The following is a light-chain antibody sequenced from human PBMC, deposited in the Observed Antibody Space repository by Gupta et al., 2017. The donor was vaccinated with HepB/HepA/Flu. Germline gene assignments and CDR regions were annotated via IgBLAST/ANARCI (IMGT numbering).Light chain of an antibody. CDR1: SSNVGAYNY. J-gene: IGLJ1*01. Sequence: ALTQPRSVSGSPGQSVAVSCAGPSSNVGAYNYVFWYQQHPGKAPNLIIYDVNKRPSGVPDRFSGSKSDNTASLTISGLQAEDESDYYCCSYAGSDTYIFGTGTTVTVL. CDR3: CSYAGSDTYI. V-gene: IGLV2-11*01. CDR2: DVN.